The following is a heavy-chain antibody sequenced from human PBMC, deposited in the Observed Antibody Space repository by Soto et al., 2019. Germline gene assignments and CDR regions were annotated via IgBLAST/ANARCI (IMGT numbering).Heavy chain of an antibody. CDR3: ARRAKQGTSRYYSEY. J-gene: IGHJ4*02. D-gene: IGHD1-1*01. CDR1: GGSLSSSGYS. Sequence: PSETLSLTCSVSGGSLSSSGYSWAWIRQPPGKGLEWIGTILYSGTTYCNPSLKIRVAMSVDTSKNQFSLRLSSVTAADTAVYYCARRAKQGTSRYYSEYWGQGALVTVSS. V-gene: IGHV4-39*01. CDR2: ILYSGTT.